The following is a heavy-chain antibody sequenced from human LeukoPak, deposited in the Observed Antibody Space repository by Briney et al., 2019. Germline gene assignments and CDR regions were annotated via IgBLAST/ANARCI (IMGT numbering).Heavy chain of an antibody. J-gene: IGHJ3*02. V-gene: IGHV3-7*05. CDR3: ARWRPIDAFDI. CDR1: GFTLRNYW. CDR2: IKQDGSEK. D-gene: IGHD3-3*01. Sequence: PGGSLRLSCAASGFTLRNYWMSWVRQAPGKGLEWVANIKQDGSEKYYVDSVKGRFTISRDNARDSLYLQMNSLRVEDTALYYCARWRPIDAFDIWGQGTMVIVSS.